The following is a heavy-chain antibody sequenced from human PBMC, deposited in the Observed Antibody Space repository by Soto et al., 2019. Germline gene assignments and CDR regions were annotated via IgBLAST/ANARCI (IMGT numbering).Heavy chain of an antibody. CDR3: ASPLWFGELLSYYYGMDV. J-gene: IGHJ6*02. CDR2: IIPIFGTA. V-gene: IGHV1-69*01. CDR1: GGTFSSYA. Sequence: QVQLVQSGAEVKKPGSSVKVSCKASGGTFSSYAISWVRQAPGQGLEWMGGIIPIFGTANYAQKFQGRVTITADESTSTAYMELSSLRSEDTAVYYCASPLWFGELLSYYYGMDVWGQGTTVTVSS. D-gene: IGHD3-10*01.